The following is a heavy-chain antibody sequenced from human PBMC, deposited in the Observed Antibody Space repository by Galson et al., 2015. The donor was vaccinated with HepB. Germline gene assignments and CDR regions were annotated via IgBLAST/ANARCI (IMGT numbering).Heavy chain of an antibody. CDR1: GYRFASFW. CDR3: ARHLHNTGWYYY. J-gene: IGHJ4*02. Sequence: QSGAEVKKPGESLRISCMGSGYRFASFWISWVRQMPGKGLEWMGRIDPTDSSTNYSPSFQGHVTFSTDKSINTAYLQWNSLEASDTAMYYCARHLHNTGWYYYWGQGTLVTVSS. CDR2: IDPTDSST. D-gene: IGHD6-19*01. V-gene: IGHV5-10-1*01.